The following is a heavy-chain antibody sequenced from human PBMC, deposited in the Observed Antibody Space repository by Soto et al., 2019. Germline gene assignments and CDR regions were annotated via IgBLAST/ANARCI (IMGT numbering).Heavy chain of an antibody. CDR2: IYTSGST. V-gene: IGHV4-4*07. CDR1: GGSISSYY. D-gene: IGHD2-15*01. CDR3: ARDRNCSGGSCRLPYYYYGMDV. Sequence: QVQLQESGPGLVKPSETLSLTCTVSGGSISSYYWSWIRQPAGQGLEWIGRIYTSGSTNYNPSLKSRVTMSVDTAKNQFSLKLSSVTAADTAVYYCARDRNCSGGSCRLPYYYYGMDVWGQGTTVTVSS. J-gene: IGHJ6*02.